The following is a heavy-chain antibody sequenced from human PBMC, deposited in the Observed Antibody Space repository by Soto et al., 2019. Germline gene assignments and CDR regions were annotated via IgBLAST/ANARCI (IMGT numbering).Heavy chain of an antibody. V-gene: IGHV3-11*01. D-gene: IGHD3-3*01. CDR3: ARGTYYDFWSGYSPRFDY. Sequence: PGGSLRLSCAASGFTFSDYYMSWIRQAPGKGLEWVSYISSSGSTIYYADSVKGRFTISRDNAKNSLYLQMNSLRAEDTAVYYCARGTYYDFWSGYSPRFDYWGKGTLVTVSS. J-gene: IGHJ4*02. CDR1: GFTFSDYY. CDR2: ISSSGSTI.